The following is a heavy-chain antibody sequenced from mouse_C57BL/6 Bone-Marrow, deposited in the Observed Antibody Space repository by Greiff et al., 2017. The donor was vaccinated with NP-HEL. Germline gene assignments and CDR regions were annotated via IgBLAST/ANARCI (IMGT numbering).Heavy chain of an antibody. CDR1: GYTFTDYN. J-gene: IGHJ3*01. CDR2: INPNNGGT. Sequence: EVQLQQSGPELVKPGASVKMSCKASGYTFTDYNMHWVKQSHGKSLEWIGSINPNNGGTSYNQKFKGKATLTVNKSSSTAYMELRSLTSEDSAVYYCARKDGGSSYWFAYWGQGTLVTVSA. V-gene: IGHV1-22*01. CDR3: ARKDGGSSYWFAY. D-gene: IGHD1-1*01.